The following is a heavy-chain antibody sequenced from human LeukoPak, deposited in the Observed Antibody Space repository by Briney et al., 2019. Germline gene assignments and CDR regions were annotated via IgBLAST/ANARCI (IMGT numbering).Heavy chain of an antibody. V-gene: IGHV1-18*01. Sequence: ASVKVSCRASGYTFTSYGISWVRQAPGQGLEWMGWISAYNGNTNYAQKLQGRVTMTTDTSTSTAYMELRSLRSDDTAVYYCARVMQAPRIAAAGDDAFDIWGQGTMVTVSS. D-gene: IGHD6-13*01. J-gene: IGHJ3*02. CDR2: ISAYNGNT. CDR1: GYTFTSYG. CDR3: ARVMQAPRIAAAGDDAFDI.